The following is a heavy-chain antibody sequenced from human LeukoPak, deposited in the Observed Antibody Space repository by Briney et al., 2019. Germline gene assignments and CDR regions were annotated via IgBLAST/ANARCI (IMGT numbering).Heavy chain of an antibody. CDR2: VRYDETNK. CDR1: GFTFDNYG. J-gene: IGHJ4*02. D-gene: IGHD3-10*01. Sequence: GGSLRLSCAASGFTFDNYGMHWVRQAPGKGLEWVAFVRYDETNKYYADSVKGRFTISRDNSKNTLYLQMNSLRAEDTAVYYCAKAPLWFGELLWGLGDYWGQGTLVTVSS. CDR3: AKAPLWFGELLWGLGDY. V-gene: IGHV3-30*02.